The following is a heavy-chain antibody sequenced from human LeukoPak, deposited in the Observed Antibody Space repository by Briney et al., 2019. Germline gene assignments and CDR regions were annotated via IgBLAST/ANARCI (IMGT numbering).Heavy chain of an antibody. Sequence: PSETLSLTCAVYGGSFSGYYWSWIRQPPGKGLEWIGEINHSGSTNYNPSLKSRVTISVDTSKNQFSLKLSSVTAADTAVYYCARGRMKTTYSSGWYGEAFDIWGQGTMVTVSS. D-gene: IGHD6-19*01. J-gene: IGHJ3*02. CDR1: GGSFSGYY. CDR3: ARGRMKTTYSSGWYGEAFDI. V-gene: IGHV4-34*01. CDR2: INHSGST.